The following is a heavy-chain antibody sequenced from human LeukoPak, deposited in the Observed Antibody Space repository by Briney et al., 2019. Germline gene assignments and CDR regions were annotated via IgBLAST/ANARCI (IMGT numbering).Heavy chain of an antibody. Sequence: PSETLSLTCTVSGGSISTYFWSWIRQPPGKGLEWIGYIYYSGSTNYNPSLKSRVTISVDTSKNQFSLKLSSVTAADTAVYYCASSLPTVVKGKGGAFDIWGQGTMVTVSS. CDR2: IYYSGST. CDR3: ASSLPTVVKGKGGAFDI. V-gene: IGHV4-59*08. CDR1: GGSISTYF. D-gene: IGHD4-23*01. J-gene: IGHJ3*02.